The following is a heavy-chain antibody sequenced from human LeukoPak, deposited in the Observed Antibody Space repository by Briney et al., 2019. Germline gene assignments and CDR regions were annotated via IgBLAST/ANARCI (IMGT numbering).Heavy chain of an antibody. V-gene: IGHV3-21*01. CDR2: ISSSSSYI. J-gene: IGHJ4*02. CDR1: GFTFSSYS. Sequence: GGSLRLSCAASGFTFSSYSMNWVRQAPGKGLEWVSSISSSSSYIYYADSVKGRFTISRDNAKNSLYLQMNSLRAEDTAAYYCARDGYNFRGVDYWGQGTLVTVSS. D-gene: IGHD5-24*01. CDR3: ARDGYNFRGVDY.